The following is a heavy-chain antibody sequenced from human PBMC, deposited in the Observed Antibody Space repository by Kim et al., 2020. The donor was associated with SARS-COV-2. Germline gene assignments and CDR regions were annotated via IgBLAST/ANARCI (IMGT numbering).Heavy chain of an antibody. Sequence: GESLKISCKGSGYSFTSYWISWGRQMPGKGLEWMGRIDPSDSYTNYSPSFQGHVTISADKSISTAYLQWSSLKASDTAMYYCARPYCSSTSCYGLYYYGMDVWGQGTTVTVSS. CDR1: GYSFTSYW. D-gene: IGHD2-2*01. J-gene: IGHJ6*02. CDR2: IDPSDSYT. CDR3: ARPYCSSTSCYGLYYYGMDV. V-gene: IGHV5-10-1*01.